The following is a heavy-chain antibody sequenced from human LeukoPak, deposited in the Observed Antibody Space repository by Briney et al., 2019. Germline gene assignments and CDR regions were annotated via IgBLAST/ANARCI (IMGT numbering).Heavy chain of an antibody. J-gene: IGHJ4*02. V-gene: IGHV3-23*01. D-gene: IGHD3-22*01. CDR3: VKRPYYDESRGYSRPFHY. Sequence: QAGGSLRLSCAASGFTFSSYGMHWVRQAPGKGLEWVSAISHSGGNTYYADSVKGRFTISRDNSKNTLYLQMSSLRVEDTALYYCVKRPYYDESRGYSRPFHYRGQGTLVTVSS. CDR1: GFTFSSYG. CDR2: ISHSGGNT.